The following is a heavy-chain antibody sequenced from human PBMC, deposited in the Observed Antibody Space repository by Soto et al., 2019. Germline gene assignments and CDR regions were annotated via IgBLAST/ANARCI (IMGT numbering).Heavy chain of an antibody. CDR3: AKGCLTVAGTSCS. V-gene: IGHV3-23*01. Sequence: EVQLLESGGGLVQPGGSVRLSCAASGFTFTTYAMSWVRQAPGKGLEWVSSITGSGGGTYYADSVKGRFTISRDNSKNTLYLQMNSLRAEDTALYYCAKGCLTVAGTSCSWGQGAQVTVSS. CDR1: GFTFTTYA. J-gene: IGHJ4*02. D-gene: IGHD6-19*01. CDR2: ITGSGGGT.